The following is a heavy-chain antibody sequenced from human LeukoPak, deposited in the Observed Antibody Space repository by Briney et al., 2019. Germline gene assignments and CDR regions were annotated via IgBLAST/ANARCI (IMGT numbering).Heavy chain of an antibody. J-gene: IGHJ4*02. CDR1: GGSISSYY. CDR3: AGHQPYYYDSSGSEPFDY. CDR2: INHSGST. V-gene: IGHV4-34*01. Sequence: PSETLSLTCTVSGGSISSYYWSWIRQPPGKGLEWIGEINHSGSTNYNPSLKSRVTISVDTSKNQFSLKLSSVTAADTAVYYCAGHQPYYYDSSGSEPFDYWGQGTLVTVSS. D-gene: IGHD3-22*01.